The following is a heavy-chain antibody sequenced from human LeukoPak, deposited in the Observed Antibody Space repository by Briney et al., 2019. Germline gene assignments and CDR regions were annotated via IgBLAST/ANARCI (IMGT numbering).Heavy chain of an antibody. D-gene: IGHD3-22*01. CDR3: ARDYIAETYYYDSSGAFDI. V-gene: IGHV3-20*04. CDR1: GFTFDDYG. CDR2: INWNGGST. Sequence: GGSLRLSCAASGFTFDDYGMSWVRHAPGKGLEWVSGINWNGGSTVYADSVKGRFTISRDNAKNSLYLQMNSLRAEDTALYYCARDYIAETYYYDSSGAFDIWGQGTMVTVSS. J-gene: IGHJ3*02.